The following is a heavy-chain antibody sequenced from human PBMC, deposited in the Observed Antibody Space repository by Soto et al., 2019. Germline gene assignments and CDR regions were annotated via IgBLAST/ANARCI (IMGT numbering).Heavy chain of an antibody. D-gene: IGHD3-3*01. V-gene: IGHV1-69*13. CDR1: GGTFSRYA. Sequence: SVKVSCKASGGTFSRYAISGVRQAPGQGLEWMGGIIPIFGTADYAQKFQGRVTITADESTSTAYMELSSLRSEDTAVYYCARASFYDFWSGYYYYGMDVWGQGTTVTFSS. CDR2: IIPIFGTA. J-gene: IGHJ6*02. CDR3: ARASFYDFWSGYYYYGMDV.